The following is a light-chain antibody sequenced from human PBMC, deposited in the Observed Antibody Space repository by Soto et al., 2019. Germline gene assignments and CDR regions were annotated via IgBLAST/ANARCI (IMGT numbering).Light chain of an antibody. CDR1: ISDVGGHGF. V-gene: IGLV2-14*01. CDR3: FSFTSHSSHYV. Sequence: QSALTQPASVSGSPGQSITISCTGTISDVGGHGFVSWYQQHPGKAPKLIIYEVTHRPSGVSNRFSGSKSGNTASLTISGLQAYDEADYYCFSFTSHSSHYVFGTGTKLTVL. CDR2: EVT. J-gene: IGLJ1*01.